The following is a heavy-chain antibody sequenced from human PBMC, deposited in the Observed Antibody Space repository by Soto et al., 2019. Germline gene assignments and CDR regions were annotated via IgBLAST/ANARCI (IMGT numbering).Heavy chain of an antibody. D-gene: IGHD2-15*01. CDR3: AREGLGYSSGGSCYGPRDY. Sequence: ASVKVSCKASGYTFTSYGISWVRQAPGQGLEWMGWISAYNGNTNYAQKLQGRVTMTTDTSTSTAYMELRSLRSDDTAVYYGAREGLGYSSGGSCYGPRDYWGQGTLVTVS. V-gene: IGHV1-18*01. J-gene: IGHJ4*02. CDR2: ISAYNGNT. CDR1: GYTFTSYG.